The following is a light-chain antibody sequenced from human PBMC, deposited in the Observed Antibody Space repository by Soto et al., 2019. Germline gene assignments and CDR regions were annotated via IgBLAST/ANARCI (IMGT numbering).Light chain of an antibody. J-gene: IGKJ4*01. CDR3: QLYDGYPFT. V-gene: IGKV1-5*03. CDR1: QTISTW. Sequence: DIQMTQSPSALSTFVGDRVTITCRASQTISTWLAWFQQKPGKAPKLLIYKASNLESGVPSRFSGSGSGTEFTLTINSLQPHDFATYYCQLYDGYPFTFGGGTKVEIK. CDR2: KAS.